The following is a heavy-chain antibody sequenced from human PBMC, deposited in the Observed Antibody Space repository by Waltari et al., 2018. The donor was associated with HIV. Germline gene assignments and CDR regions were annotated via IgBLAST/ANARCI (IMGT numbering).Heavy chain of an antibody. CDR3: ARGREYSYGPVSY. V-gene: IGHV3-53*02. CDR1: GFSVSTTY. J-gene: IGHJ4*02. CDR2: IDSDGDT. D-gene: IGHD5-18*01. Sequence: EVQVVETGGGLIQPGGSLRLSCAASGFSVSTTYMSWVRQAPGTGLEWVSVIDSDGDTSYGDSVKGRFTMSRDNSKNTVFLQMNSLRVEDTAVYYCARGREYSYGPVSYWGQGALVTVSS.